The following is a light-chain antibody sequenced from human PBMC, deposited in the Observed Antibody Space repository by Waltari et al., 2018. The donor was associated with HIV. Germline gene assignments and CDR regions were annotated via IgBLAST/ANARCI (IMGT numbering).Light chain of an antibody. J-gene: IGLJ3*02. Sequence: FMLTHPHSVSASPGKTVTISCTGSIGCFASNQVKGYQQRPGSAPTTVIYKDDQRPSGVPDRFSGSINSSSNSASLTISGLKTEDEADYYCQSFHGITAVFGGGTKLTVL. V-gene: IGLV6-57*02. CDR2: KDD. CDR3: QSFHGITAV. CDR1: IGCFASNQ.